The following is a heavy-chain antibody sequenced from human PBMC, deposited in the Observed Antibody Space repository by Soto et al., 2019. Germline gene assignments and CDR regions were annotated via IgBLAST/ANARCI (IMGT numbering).Heavy chain of an antibody. D-gene: IGHD6-19*01. J-gene: IGHJ4*02. Sequence: EVQLVESGGGLVQPGGSLRLSCAASGFTFSSYWMYWVRQAPGKGLVWVSRTNSDGSDTSYADSVKGRFTISRDNAKNTLYLQMNSLGAEDTAVYYCARDRGWSLFDYWGQGTLVTVSS. CDR2: TNSDGSDT. CDR3: ARDRGWSLFDY. CDR1: GFTFSSYW. V-gene: IGHV3-74*01.